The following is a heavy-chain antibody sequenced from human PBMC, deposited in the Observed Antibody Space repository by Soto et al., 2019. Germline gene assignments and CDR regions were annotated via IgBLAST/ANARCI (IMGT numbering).Heavy chain of an antibody. Sequence: QVQLVQSGAEEKKPGATEKVSCEASGYTFTSYAMHWVRQAPGQRLEWMGWINAGNGNTKYSQKFQGRVTITRDTSASTAYMELSSLRSEDTAVYYCARGSGYYYWDDYWGQGTLVTVSS. CDR1: GYTFTSYA. CDR2: INAGNGNT. J-gene: IGHJ4*02. V-gene: IGHV1-3*05. CDR3: ARGSGYYYWDDY. D-gene: IGHD3-22*01.